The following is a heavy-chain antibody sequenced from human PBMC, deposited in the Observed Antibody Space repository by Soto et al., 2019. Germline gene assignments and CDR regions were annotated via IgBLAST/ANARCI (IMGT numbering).Heavy chain of an antibody. J-gene: IGHJ5*02. CDR2: ISYSGST. V-gene: IGHV4-39*01. D-gene: IGHD5-18*01. Sequence: SETLCLTCTVLDGYSSDGGYYCSWISEKPGKGLEWIGRISYSGSTYYNPSLKSRVTISVDTSKNQFSPKLSSVTAADTAVYYCARLVDTAMFSWGQGSLVTVSS. CDR3: ARLVDTAMFS. CDR1: DGYSSDGGYY.